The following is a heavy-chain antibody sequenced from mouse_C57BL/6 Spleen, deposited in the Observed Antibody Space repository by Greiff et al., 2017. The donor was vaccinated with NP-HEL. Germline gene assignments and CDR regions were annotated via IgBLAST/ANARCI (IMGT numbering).Heavy chain of an antibody. D-gene: IGHD2-4*01. CDR2: IYPGSGST. V-gene: IGHV1-55*01. CDR3: ARWEYDYDGAWFAY. CDR1: GYTFTSYW. Sequence: QVQLQQPGAELVKPGASVKMSCKASGYTFTSYWITWVKQRPGQGLEWIGDIYPGSGSTNYNEKFKSKATLTVDTSSSTAYMQLSSLTSEDSAVYYCARWEYDYDGAWFAYWGQGTLVTVSA. J-gene: IGHJ3*01.